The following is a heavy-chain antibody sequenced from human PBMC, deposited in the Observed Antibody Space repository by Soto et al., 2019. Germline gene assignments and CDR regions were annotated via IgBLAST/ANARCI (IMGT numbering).Heavy chain of an antibody. CDR2: ISYDGSNK. CDR3: AREDCSGGSCYYYYGMDV. V-gene: IGHV3-30-3*01. CDR1: GFTFSSYA. J-gene: IGHJ6*02. D-gene: IGHD2-15*01. Sequence: GGSLRLSCAASGFTFSSYAMHWVRQAPGKGLEWVAIISYDGSNKYYAASVKGRFTISRDNSKNTLYLQMNSLRAEDTAIYYCAREDCSGGSCYYYYGMDVWGQGTTVTVSS.